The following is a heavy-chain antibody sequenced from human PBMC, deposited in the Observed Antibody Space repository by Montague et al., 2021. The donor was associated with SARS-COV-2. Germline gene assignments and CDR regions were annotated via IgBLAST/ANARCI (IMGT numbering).Heavy chain of an antibody. V-gene: IGHV4-39*02. Sequence: SETLSLTCSVSGGSISSSNYYWGWIRQPPGKGLEWIGSIYYGGSTYYNPSLKSRFTIPVDSSKNHFSLNLTSVTAADTAVYYCARHKDVSGWYEDAFDVWGPETTVIVSS. CDR1: GGSISSSNYY. CDR3: ARHKDVSGWYEDAFDV. CDR2: IYYGGST. D-gene: IGHD6-19*01. J-gene: IGHJ3*01.